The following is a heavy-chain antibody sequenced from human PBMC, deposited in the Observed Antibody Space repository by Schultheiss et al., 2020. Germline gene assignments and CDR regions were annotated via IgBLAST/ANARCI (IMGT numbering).Heavy chain of an antibody. V-gene: IGHV1-2*02. D-gene: IGHD5-12*01. CDR3: ARDLPSVVTNYYGMDV. J-gene: IGHJ6*04. Sequence: ESLKISCKASGYTFTGYYMHWVRQAPGQGLEWMGWINPNSGGTNYAQKFQGRVTMTRDTSISTAYMELSRLRSDDTAVYYCARDLPSVVTNYYGMDVWGKGTTVTVSS. CDR2: INPNSGGT. CDR1: GYTFTGYY.